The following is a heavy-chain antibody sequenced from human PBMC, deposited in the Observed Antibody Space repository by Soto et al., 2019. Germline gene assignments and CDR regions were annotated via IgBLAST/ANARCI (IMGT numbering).Heavy chain of an antibody. CDR2: IYSGGST. D-gene: IGHD3-10*01. CDR3: ARRHYYGLD. J-gene: IGHJ4*02. Sequence: EGQLVESGGGLVQPGGSLRLSCAASGFTVSSNFLIWVRQAPGKGLECVSIIYSGGSTDHADSVKDRFTISRDNSKNTLYLQMNSLRAEDTAVYYCARRHYYGLDWGQGTLVTVSS. V-gene: IGHV3-66*04. CDR1: GFTVSSNF.